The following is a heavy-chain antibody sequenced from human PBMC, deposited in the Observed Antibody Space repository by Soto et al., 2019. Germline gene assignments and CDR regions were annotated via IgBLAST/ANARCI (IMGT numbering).Heavy chain of an antibody. Sequence: GGSLRLSCAASGFTVSSNYMSWVRQAPGKGLEWVSVIYSGGNTYYADSVKGRFTISRDNSKNTLYLQMNSLRAEDTAVYYCAVNDYGDHWDIRRDYWGQGTLVTVSS. J-gene: IGHJ4*02. V-gene: IGHV3-66*01. D-gene: IGHD4-17*01. CDR2: IYSGGNT. CDR3: AVNDYGDHWDIRRDY. CDR1: GFTVSSNY.